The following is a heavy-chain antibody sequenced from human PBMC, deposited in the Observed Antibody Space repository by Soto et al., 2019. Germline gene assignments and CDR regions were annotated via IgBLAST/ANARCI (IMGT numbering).Heavy chain of an antibody. D-gene: IGHD6-6*01. CDR1: GFTFSSYA. V-gene: IGHV3-23*01. CDR3: AKRSSSSTFDY. J-gene: IGHJ4*02. CDR2: ISGSDDST. Sequence: EVQLLESGGGLVQPGESLRLSCAASGFTFSSYAMSWVRQAPGKGLEWVSVISGSDDSTYYAASVKGRFTISRDNSKNTLYLHMNSLRAEDTAVYYCAKRSSSSTFDYWGQGTLVTVSS.